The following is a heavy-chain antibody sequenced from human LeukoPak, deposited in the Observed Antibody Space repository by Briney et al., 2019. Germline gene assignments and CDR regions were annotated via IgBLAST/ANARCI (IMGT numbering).Heavy chain of an antibody. CDR2: VNRDGSET. Sequence: GGSLRLSCAASGFALSSHWMTWVRQVPGRGPEWVANVNRDGSETYYLDSVKGRFTISKDNAKNSLYLQMNSLRAEDTAVYYCARPAIQLELRGSGFDYWGQGTLVTVSS. D-gene: IGHD1-7*01. V-gene: IGHV3-7*01. CDR1: GFALSSHW. CDR3: ARPAIQLELRGSGFDY. J-gene: IGHJ4*02.